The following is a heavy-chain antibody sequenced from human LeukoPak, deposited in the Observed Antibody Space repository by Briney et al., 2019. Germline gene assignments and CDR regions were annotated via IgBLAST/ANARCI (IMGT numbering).Heavy chain of an antibody. J-gene: IGHJ3*02. CDR1: GFSFSDFY. CDR2: ISSSSSYT. Sequence: GGSLRLSCAACGFSFSDFYMSWIRQAPGKGLEWVSYISSSSSYTNYADSVKGRFTISRDNAKNSLYLQMNSLRAEDTAVYYCARDRGVVYEILTGYQKNDAFDIWGQGTMVTVSS. V-gene: IGHV3-11*06. CDR3: ARDRGVVYEILTGYQKNDAFDI. D-gene: IGHD3-9*01.